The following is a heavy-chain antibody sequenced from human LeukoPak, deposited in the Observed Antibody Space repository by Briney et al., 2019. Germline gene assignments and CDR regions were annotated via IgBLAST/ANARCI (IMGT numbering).Heavy chain of an antibody. J-gene: IGHJ4*02. Sequence: GGSLRLSCAASVFTFSSYAMHLVRQAPGKGLEWVVVISYDGSNKYYADSVKGRFTISRDNSKDTLYLQMNSLRAEDTAVYYCAREGNVLMVYSSGYFDYWGQGTLVTVSS. D-gene: IGHD2-8*01. CDR2: ISYDGSNK. CDR1: VFTFSSYA. CDR3: AREGNVLMVYSSGYFDY. V-gene: IGHV3-30-3*01.